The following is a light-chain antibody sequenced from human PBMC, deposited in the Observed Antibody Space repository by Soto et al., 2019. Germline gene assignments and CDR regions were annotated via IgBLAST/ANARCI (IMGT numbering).Light chain of an antibody. V-gene: IGLV2-14*01. CDR1: SSDVGAYNY. J-gene: IGLJ1*01. CDR2: EVD. CDR3: SSYAGSNNYV. Sequence: QSALTQPASVSGSPGQSISISCTGSSSDVGAYNYVAWYQQKPGKAPKLLIYEVDNRPSGISHRFSGSKSGNTASLTISGLQTEDEADYYCSSYAGSNNYVFGTGTKVTVL.